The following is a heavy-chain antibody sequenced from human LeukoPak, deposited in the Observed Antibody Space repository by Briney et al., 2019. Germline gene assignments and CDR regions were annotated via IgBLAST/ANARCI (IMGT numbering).Heavy chain of an antibody. V-gene: IGHV3-30*04. CDR2: ISYDGSNK. CDR3: ARGWTTAYMDV. J-gene: IGHJ6*03. D-gene: IGHD1-14*01. CDR1: GFTFSSYA. Sequence: PGRSLRLSCAASGFTFSSYAMHWVRQAPGKGLEWVAVISYDGSNKYYADSVKGRFTISRDNSKNTLYLQMNSLRAEDTAVYYCARGWTTAYMDVWGKGTTVTVSS.